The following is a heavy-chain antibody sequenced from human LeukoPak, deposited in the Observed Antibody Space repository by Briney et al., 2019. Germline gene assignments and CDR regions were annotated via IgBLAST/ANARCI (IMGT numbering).Heavy chain of an antibody. V-gene: IGHV3-7*01. Sequence: GGSLRLSCATSGFIFSRYWMAWVRQAPGKGLEWVANIRGDSGEYFYADSVKGRFTVSRDNAKNSLYLHMNSLRPEDTAVYYCAHNQDYRFEYWGQGTLVTVSS. CDR3: AHNQDYRFEY. J-gene: IGHJ4*02. D-gene: IGHD3-16*01. CDR1: GFIFSRYW. CDR2: IRGDSGEY.